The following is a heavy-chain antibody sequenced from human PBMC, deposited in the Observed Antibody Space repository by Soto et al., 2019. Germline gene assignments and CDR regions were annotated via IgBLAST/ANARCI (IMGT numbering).Heavy chain of an antibody. CDR3: ATVKSLSAEY. V-gene: IGHV3-7*05. J-gene: IGHJ4*02. CDR2: IKQDGGDK. D-gene: IGHD1-26*01. CDR1: GFTFSNYW. Sequence: EVQLVESGGGLVQPGGSLRLSCAASGFTFSNYWMSWVRQAPGKGLEWVANIKQDGGDKYYVDSVKGRFTISRNNSKNSLYLQMNSLRAENTAVYYCATVKSLSAEYWCRGNLVTVSS.